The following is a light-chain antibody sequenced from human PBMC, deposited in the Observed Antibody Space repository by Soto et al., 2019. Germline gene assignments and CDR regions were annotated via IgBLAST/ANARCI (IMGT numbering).Light chain of an antibody. CDR2: GAS. CDR3: LQHNSYPHT. J-gene: IGKJ2*01. V-gene: IGKV1-17*01. CDR1: QSISRH. Sequence: DIHMTQSPSSLSPSVGDRVTLTCRASQSISRHLNWYQQKAGRAPRLIIYGASNLQTGVPSRFSGSGSGTEFTLTISSLQPEDFATYYCLQHNSYPHTFGQGTKLEIQ.